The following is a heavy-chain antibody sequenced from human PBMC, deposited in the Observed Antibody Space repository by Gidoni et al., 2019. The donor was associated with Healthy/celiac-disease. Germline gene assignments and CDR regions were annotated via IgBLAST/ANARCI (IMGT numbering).Heavy chain of an antibody. V-gene: IGHV1-8*01. CDR3: ARGLFFLAARNYYMDV. J-gene: IGHJ6*03. D-gene: IGHD6-6*01. CDR2: MNPNSGNT. Sequence: QVQLVQSGAEVKKPGASVKVSCKASGYTFTSYDINWVRQATGQGLEWMGWMNPNSGNTGYAQKFQGRVTMTRNTSISTAYMELSSLRSEDTAVYYCARGLFFLAARNYYMDVWGKGTTVTVSS. CDR1: GYTFTSYD.